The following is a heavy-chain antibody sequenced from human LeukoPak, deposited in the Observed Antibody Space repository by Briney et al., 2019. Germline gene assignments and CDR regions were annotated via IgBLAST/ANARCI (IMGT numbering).Heavy chain of an antibody. V-gene: IGHV4-38-2*02. D-gene: IGHD2-21*02. CDR1: GYSISSGYY. CDR2: IYHSGST. CDR3: ARYVVTTDYMDV. J-gene: IGHJ6*03. Sequence: NASETLSLTCTVSGYSISSGYYWGWIRQPPGKGLEWIGSIYHSGSTYYNPSLKSRVTISVDTSKNQFSLKLSSVTAADMAVYYCARYVVTTDYMDVWGKGTTVTISS.